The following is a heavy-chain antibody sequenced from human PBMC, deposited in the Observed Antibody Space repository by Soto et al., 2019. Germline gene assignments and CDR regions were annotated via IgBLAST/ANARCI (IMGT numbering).Heavy chain of an antibody. J-gene: IGHJ6*02. V-gene: IGHV2-26*01. D-gene: IGHD1-7*01. CDR2: IFSNDEK. CDR1: GFSLSNASMG. CDR3: ARIVDNWNYDVV. Sequence: SGPTLVNPTETLTLTCTVSGFSLSNASMGVSWIRQPPGKALEWLAHIFSNDEKSYSTSLKSRLTISKDTSKSQVVLTLTNMDPVDTATYYCARIVDNWNYDVVWGQGTTVTVSS.